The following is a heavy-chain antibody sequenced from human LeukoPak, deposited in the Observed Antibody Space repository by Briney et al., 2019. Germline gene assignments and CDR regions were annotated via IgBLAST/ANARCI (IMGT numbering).Heavy chain of an antibody. D-gene: IGHD3-3*01. CDR3: ASQTYDFWSGYYLSPYDY. V-gene: IGHV3-66*04. J-gene: IGHJ4*02. CDR2: IYSGGST. CDR1: GSTVSSNY. Sequence: GVSLRLSCAASGSTVSSNYMSWVRQAPGKGLEWISVIYSGGSTYYADSVKGRFTISRDNSKNTLYLQMNSLRAEDTAVYYCASQTYDFWSGYYLSPYDYWGQGTLVTVPS.